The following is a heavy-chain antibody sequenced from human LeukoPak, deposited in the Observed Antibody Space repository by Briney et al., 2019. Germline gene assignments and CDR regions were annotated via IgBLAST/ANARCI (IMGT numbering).Heavy chain of an antibody. CDR3: ARHWSIAAAGISNPSYYYYYGMDV. V-gene: IGHV4-59*08. J-gene: IGHJ6*02. D-gene: IGHD6-13*01. CDR2: IYYSGST. CDR1: GGSISSYY. Sequence: SETLSLTCTVSGGSISSYYWSWIRQPPGKGLEWIGYIYYSGSTNYNPSLKSRVTISVDTSKNQSSLKLSSVTAADTAVYYCARHWSIAAAGISNPSYYYYYGMDVWGQGTTVTVSS.